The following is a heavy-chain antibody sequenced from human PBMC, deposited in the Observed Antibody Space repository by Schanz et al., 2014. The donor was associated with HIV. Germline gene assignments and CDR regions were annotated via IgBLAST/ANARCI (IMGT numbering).Heavy chain of an antibody. CDR3: GRGTRYERDYVGPRSDGMDV. Sequence: QVQLQQWGAGLLKPSETLSLTCAVYGGSFRGFYWNWIRQAPGKGLEWIGEINHSGNTYKKPSLKSRVTISVDTSKTQFSLNLTSVTAADTAVYFCGRGTRYERDYVGPRSDGMDVWGQGTTVIVSS. CDR1: GGSFRGFY. J-gene: IGHJ6*02. CDR2: INHSGNT. V-gene: IGHV4-34*01. D-gene: IGHD4-17*01.